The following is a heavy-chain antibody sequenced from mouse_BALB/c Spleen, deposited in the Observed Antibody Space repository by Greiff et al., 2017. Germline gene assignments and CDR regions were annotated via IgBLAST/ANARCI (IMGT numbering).Heavy chain of an antibody. Sequence: EVKLMESGGGLVKPGGSLKLSCAASGFTFSSYAMSWVRQTPEKRLEWVASISSGGSTYYPDSVKGRFTISRDNARNILYLQMSSLRSEDTAMYYCARGGVMIKGGYWYFDVWGAGTTVTVSS. CDR3: ARGGVMIKGGYWYFDV. CDR2: ISSGGST. D-gene: IGHD2-4*01. CDR1: GFTFSSYA. J-gene: IGHJ1*01. V-gene: IGHV5-6-5*01.